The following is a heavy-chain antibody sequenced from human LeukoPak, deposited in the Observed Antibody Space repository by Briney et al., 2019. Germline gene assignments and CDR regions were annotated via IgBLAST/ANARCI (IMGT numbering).Heavy chain of an antibody. V-gene: IGHV1-69*06. CDR1: GGTFSSYA. J-gene: IGHJ4*02. CDR3: ATXXXYSSSWYGWSVCYFDY. D-gene: IGHD6-13*01. Sequence: GASVKVSCKASGGTFSSYAISWVRQAPGQGLEWMGGIIPIFGTANYAQKFQGRVTITADKSTSTAYMELSSLRSEDTAVYYCATXXXYSSSWYGWSVCYFDYWGQGTLVTVSS. CDR2: IIPIFGTA.